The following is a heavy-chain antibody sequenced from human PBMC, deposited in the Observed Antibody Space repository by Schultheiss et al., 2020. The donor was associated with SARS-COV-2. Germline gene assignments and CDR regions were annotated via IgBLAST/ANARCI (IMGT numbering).Heavy chain of an antibody. CDR2: ISGSGGST. V-gene: IGHV3-23*01. CDR1: GFTFSSYA. J-gene: IGHJ6*02. Sequence: GGSLRLSCAASGFTFSSYAMSWVRQAPGKGLEWVSAISGSGGSTYYADSVKGRFTISRDNSKNTLYLQMNSLRAEDTAVYYCAKDKKDCSGGSCYLYYYYGMDVWGQGTTVTVSS. D-gene: IGHD2-15*01. CDR3: AKDKKDCSGGSCYLYYYYGMDV.